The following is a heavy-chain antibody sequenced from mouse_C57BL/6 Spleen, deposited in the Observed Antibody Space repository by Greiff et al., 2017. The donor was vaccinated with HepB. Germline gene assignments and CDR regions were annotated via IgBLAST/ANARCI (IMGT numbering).Heavy chain of an antibody. CDR2: IYPGNSDT. CDR3: TRRSMITTVVAPYAMDY. Sequence: VQLQQSGTVLARPGASVKMSCKTSGYTFTSYWMHWVKQRPGQGLEWIGAIYPGNSDTSYNQKFKGKAKLTAVTSASTAYMELSSLTNEDSAVYYCTRRSMITTVVAPYAMDYWGQGTSVTVSS. V-gene: IGHV1-5*01. J-gene: IGHJ4*01. D-gene: IGHD1-1*01. CDR1: GYTFTSYW.